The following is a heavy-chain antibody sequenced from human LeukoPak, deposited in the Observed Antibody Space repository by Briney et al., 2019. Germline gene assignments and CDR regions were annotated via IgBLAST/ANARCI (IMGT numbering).Heavy chain of an antibody. CDR1: GFTFSSYE. D-gene: IGHD5-24*01. V-gene: IGHV3-21*01. CDR3: ARDGLRTTLRWLQFGGWFDP. J-gene: IGHJ5*02. CDR2: ISSSSSYI. Sequence: PGGSLRLSCAASGFTFSSYEMNWVRQAPGKGLEWVSSISSSSSYIYYADSVKGRFTISRDNAKNSLYLQMNSLRAEDTAVYYCARDGLRTTLRWLQFGGWFDPCGQGTLDTVSS.